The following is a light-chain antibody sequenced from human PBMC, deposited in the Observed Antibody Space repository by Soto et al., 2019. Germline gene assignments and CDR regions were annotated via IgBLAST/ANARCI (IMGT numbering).Light chain of an antibody. V-gene: IGLV2-8*01. Sequence: QSALIQPPSASGSPGQSVTISCTETRSNVGGYNYVSWYQQHPGKAPKLMIYEVTKRPSGVPDRFSGSKSGNTASLTVSGLQAEDEADYYCTSYAGSNNLVFGGGTKLTVL. CDR2: EVT. J-gene: IGLJ2*01. CDR3: TSYAGSNNLV. CDR1: RSNVGGYNY.